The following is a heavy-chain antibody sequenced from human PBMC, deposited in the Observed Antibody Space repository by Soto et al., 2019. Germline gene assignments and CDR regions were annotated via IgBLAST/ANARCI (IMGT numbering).Heavy chain of an antibody. D-gene: IGHD3-10*02. J-gene: IGHJ4*02. CDR1: GFKVSEYY. Sequence: GGSLRLSCAASGFKVSEYYMSRIRQAPGKGLEWLSYSSNSGTYTRYADSVKGRFSISRDNAKNSLFLQINSLRGEDSATYYCARSGDNYNVLDYWGQGTPVAVSS. CDR2: SSNSGTYT. CDR3: ARSGDNYNVLDY. V-gene: IGHV3-11*06.